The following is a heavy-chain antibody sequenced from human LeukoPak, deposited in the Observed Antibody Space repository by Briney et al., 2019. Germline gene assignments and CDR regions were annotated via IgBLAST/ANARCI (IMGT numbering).Heavy chain of an antibody. CDR2: MNPNSGNT. CDR1: GYTFTSYD. D-gene: IGHD6-13*01. CDR3: ARGITHIAAAGI. Sequence: ASVKVSCKASGYTFTSYDINWVRQATGQGLEWMGWMNPNSGNTGYAQKFQGRVTMTRNTSISTAYMELSSLRSEDTAVYYCARGITHIAAAGIWGQGTMVTVSS. J-gene: IGHJ3*02. V-gene: IGHV1-8*01.